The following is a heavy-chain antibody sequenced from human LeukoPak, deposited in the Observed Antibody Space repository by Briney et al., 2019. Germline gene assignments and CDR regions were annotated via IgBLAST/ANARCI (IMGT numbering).Heavy chain of an antibody. CDR3: GRVSESLVNGGVSWSFDN. V-gene: IGHV3-7*03. J-gene: IGHJ4*02. D-gene: IGHD2-15*01. CDR1: GFTFSSYW. Sequence: PGGSLRLSCAGSGFTFSSYWMSWVREAPGKGLEWVANIKQDGSEKYYVDSVKGRFTISRDNAKNSLYLQMNGLRAEDTAVYYCGRVSESLVNGGVSWSFDNWGQGTLVTVSS. CDR2: IKQDGSEK.